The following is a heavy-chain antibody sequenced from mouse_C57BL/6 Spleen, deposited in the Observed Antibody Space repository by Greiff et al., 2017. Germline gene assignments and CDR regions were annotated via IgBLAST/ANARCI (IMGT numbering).Heavy chain of an antibody. D-gene: IGHD1-1*01. CDR2: INPNNGGT. CDR3: ARHHYYGSSPYAMDY. V-gene: IGHV1-18*01. J-gene: IGHJ4*01. Sequence: VQLQQSGPELVKPGASVKIPCKASGYTFPDYNLDWVKQSHGKSLEWIGDINPNNGGTTYNQKFKGKATLTVDKSSSTAYMELRSLTSEDTAVYYCARHHYYGSSPYAMDYWGQGTSVTVSS. CDR1: GYTFPDYN.